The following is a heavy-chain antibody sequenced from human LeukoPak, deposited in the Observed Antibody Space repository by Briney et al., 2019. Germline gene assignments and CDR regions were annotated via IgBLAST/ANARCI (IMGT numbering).Heavy chain of an antibody. CDR2: ISSSGST. CDR3: ASLTGYCSGGSCPWYFDY. CDR1: GDSISSGDYY. Sequence: PSQTLSLTCTVSGDSISSGDYYWSWIRQPAGKGLEWIGRISSSGSTNYNPSLKSRVTISVDTSKNQFSLKLSSVTAADTAVYYCASLTGYCSGGSCPWYFDYWGQGTLVTVSS. J-gene: IGHJ4*02. V-gene: IGHV4-61*02. D-gene: IGHD2-15*01.